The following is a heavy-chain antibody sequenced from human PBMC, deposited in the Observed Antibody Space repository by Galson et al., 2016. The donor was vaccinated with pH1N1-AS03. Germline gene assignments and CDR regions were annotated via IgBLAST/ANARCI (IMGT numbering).Heavy chain of an antibody. CDR3: ATYYFEFLTDVTAVTGTELGAFDI. V-gene: IGHV4-4*07. CDR2: IDISGKT. Sequence: LSLTCTVSRGSFGGAYWSWIRQPAGKGLEWIGRIDISGKTNYNPSLRGRVTISADTSKNQFSLKLNSVTAADTAVYFCATYYFEFLTDVTAVTGTELGAFDIWGQGTMVTVSS. J-gene: IGHJ3*02. CDR1: RGSFGGAY. D-gene: IGHD6-19*01.